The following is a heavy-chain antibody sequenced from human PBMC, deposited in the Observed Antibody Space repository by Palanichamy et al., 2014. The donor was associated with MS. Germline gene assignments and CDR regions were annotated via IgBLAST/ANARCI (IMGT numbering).Heavy chain of an antibody. J-gene: IGHJ4*02. CDR2: IIWNSDII. D-gene: IGHD2/OR15-2a*01. CDR1: GFTSDDYG. CDR3: TKDLSPGGADY. Sequence: EVQLVESGGGLVQPGRSLRLSCTASGFTSDDYGMHWVRQAPGKGLEWVSGIIWNSDIIGYADSVKGRFTISKDNAKKSLYLEMNSLRIEDTALYYCTKDLSPGGADYWGQGTLVTVSS. V-gene: IGHV3-9*02.